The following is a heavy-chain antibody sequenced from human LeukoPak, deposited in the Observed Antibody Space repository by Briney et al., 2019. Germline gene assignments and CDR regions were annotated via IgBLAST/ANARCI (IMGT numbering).Heavy chain of an antibody. CDR2: IYYSGST. D-gene: IGHD6-13*01. V-gene: IGHV4-61*05. CDR3: ARVAAAAPDY. CDR1: GGSISINSYY. J-gene: IGHJ4*02. Sequence: PSETLSLTCTVSGGSISINSYYWAWIRQPPGKGLEWIGYIYYSGSTNYNPSLKSRVTISVDTSKNQFSLKLSSVTAADTAVYYCARVAAAAPDYWGQGTLVTVSS.